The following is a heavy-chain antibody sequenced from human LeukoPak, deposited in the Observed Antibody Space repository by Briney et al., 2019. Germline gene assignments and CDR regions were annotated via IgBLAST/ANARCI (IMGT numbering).Heavy chain of an antibody. J-gene: IGHJ5*02. V-gene: IGHV1-69*02. Sequence: ASVKVSCKASGGTFSSYTISWVRQAPGQGLEWMGRIIPILGIANYAQKFQGRVTITADKSTSTAYMELSSLRSEDTAVYYCARHARVSSTSRGHWFDPWGQGTLVTVSS. CDR2: IIPILGIA. CDR1: GGTFSSYT. D-gene: IGHD2-2*01. CDR3: ARHARVSSTSRGHWFDP.